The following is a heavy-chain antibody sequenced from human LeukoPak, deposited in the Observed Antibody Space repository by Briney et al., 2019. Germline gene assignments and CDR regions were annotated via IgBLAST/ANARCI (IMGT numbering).Heavy chain of an antibody. V-gene: IGHV5-51*01. CDR1: GYIFTNYW. Sequence: GESLKISCKGSGYIFTNYWIGWVRQMPGKGLEWMGIIYPSDSDTRYSPSFQGQVTISADKSISTAYLQWSSLTASDTAMYYCATALYCSGGSCYFDYWGQGTLVTVSS. D-gene: IGHD2-15*01. J-gene: IGHJ4*02. CDR2: IYPSDSDT. CDR3: ATALYCSGGSCYFDY.